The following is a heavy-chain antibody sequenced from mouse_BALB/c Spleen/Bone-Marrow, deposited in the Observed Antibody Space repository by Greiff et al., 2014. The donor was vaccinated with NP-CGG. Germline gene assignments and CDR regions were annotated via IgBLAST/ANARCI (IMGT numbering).Heavy chain of an antibody. CDR2: ISDGSTYT. J-gene: IGHJ4*01. V-gene: IGHV5-4*02. CDR3: ARDRGVQGYAMDY. CDR1: GFTFSDYC. Sequence: DVKLVESGGGLVKPGGSLKLSCAASGFTFSDYCMYWVRQTPEKRLEWVATISDGSTYTYYPDSVKGRFTISRDNAKNNLYLQMSSLKSEYTALYYCARDRGVQGYAMDYWGQGTSVTVSS. D-gene: IGHD2-14*01.